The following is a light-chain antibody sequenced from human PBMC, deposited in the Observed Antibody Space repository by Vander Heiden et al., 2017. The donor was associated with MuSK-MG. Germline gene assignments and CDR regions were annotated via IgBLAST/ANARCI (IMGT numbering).Light chain of an antibody. J-gene: IGKJ1*01. Sequence: DIVMTQSPLSLPVTPGEPASISCRSSQSLLHSNGYNYLDWYLQKPGQSPQLLIYLGSNRASGVPDRFSGSGSGTDFTLKIIRVEAEDVGVYYCMQALQTRTFGQGTKVKIK. CDR1: QSLLHSNGYNY. CDR2: LGS. V-gene: IGKV2-28*01. CDR3: MQALQTRT.